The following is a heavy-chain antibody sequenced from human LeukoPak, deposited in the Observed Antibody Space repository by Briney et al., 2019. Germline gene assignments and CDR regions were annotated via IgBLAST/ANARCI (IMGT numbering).Heavy chain of an antibody. Sequence: SETLSLTCTVSGGSMRTYYWSWIRQSPGKGLEWIGYIYYTGTTTYNPSLKSRVTMSVDTSKNQLSLRLSSVTAADTAVYYCARQPIAALYYFDYWGQGTLVTVSS. V-gene: IGHV4-59*08. J-gene: IGHJ4*02. CDR1: GGSMRTYY. D-gene: IGHD6-13*01. CDR3: ARQPIAALYYFDY. CDR2: IYYTGTT.